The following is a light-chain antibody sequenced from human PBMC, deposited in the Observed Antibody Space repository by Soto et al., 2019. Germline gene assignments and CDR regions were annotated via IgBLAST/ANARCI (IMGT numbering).Light chain of an antibody. J-gene: IGKJ5*01. CDR2: DVS. V-gene: IGKV1-33*01. Sequence: DIQLTQSPSSLSASVGDRVTITCQATQDIVKSLNWYQHKPGKAPKLLIYDVSNLETGVPSRFGGGGSGTVFTFTISTLQPEDVGTYYCQQYDNLRLTFGQGTRLEIQ. CDR1: QDIVKS. CDR3: QQYDNLRLT.